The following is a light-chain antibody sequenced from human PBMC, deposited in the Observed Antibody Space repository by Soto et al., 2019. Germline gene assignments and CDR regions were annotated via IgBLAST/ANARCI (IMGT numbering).Light chain of an antibody. CDR1: SSDIGGYKY. CDR3: SSYRSGSTKI. CDR2: EVN. J-gene: IGLJ1*01. V-gene: IGLV2-14*01. Sequence: QSVLAQPASVSGAPGQSITICCTGTSSDIGGYKYVSWYQQYPGKAPKLMIYEVNYRPSGVSNRFSGSKSGNTASLTISGLQAADEADYYCSSYRSGSTKIFGSGTKATVL.